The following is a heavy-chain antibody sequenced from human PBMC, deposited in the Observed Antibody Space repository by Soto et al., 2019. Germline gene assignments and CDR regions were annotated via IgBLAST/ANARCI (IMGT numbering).Heavy chain of an antibody. CDR1: GGTFSSYA. D-gene: IGHD2-15*01. CDR3: ARRLLLHGWFDP. CDR2: IIPIFGTA. J-gene: IGHJ5*02. Sequence: QVQLVQSGAEVKKPGSSVKVSCKASGGTFSSYAISWVRQAPGQGLEWMGGIIPIFGTANYAQKFQGRVPITAEESTSTAYMELSSLRSEDTAVYYRARRLLLHGWFDPWGQGTLVTVSS. V-gene: IGHV1-69*01.